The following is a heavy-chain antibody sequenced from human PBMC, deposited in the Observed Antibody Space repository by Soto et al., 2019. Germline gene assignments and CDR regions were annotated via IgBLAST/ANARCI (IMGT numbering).Heavy chain of an antibody. D-gene: IGHD1-26*01. CDR1: GASTVSHYH. J-gene: IGHJ4*02. CDR3: ALALGPTTGLDE. Sequence: QVQLQESGPGLVKPSQTLSLTCSVSGASTVSHYHWTWIRQPPGKGLEWMGYIFNSGTTFYNPSLTSRLSISMDTSGNHFSLELRSVTAADTAVYYCALALGPTTGLDEWGQGTLGTV. V-gene: IGHV4-31*02. CDR2: IFNSGTT.